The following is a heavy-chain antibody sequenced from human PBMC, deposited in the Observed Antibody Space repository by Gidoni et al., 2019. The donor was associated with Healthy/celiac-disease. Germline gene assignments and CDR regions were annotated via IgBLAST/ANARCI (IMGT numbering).Heavy chain of an antibody. V-gene: IGHV4-39*07. CDR3: ARDGGSGWYDVPGTFY. CDR2: IYYSGST. Sequence: HLQLPEPGPGLVKPSETLSLTCTLSGVSISSSSYYWGWFRQPPGKGLEWIGRIYYSGSTYYNPSIKSRVTISVDTSKNQFSLKLSSVTAADTAVYYCARDGGSGWYDVPGTFYWGQGTLVTVSS. CDR1: GVSISSSSYY. J-gene: IGHJ4*02. D-gene: IGHD6-19*01.